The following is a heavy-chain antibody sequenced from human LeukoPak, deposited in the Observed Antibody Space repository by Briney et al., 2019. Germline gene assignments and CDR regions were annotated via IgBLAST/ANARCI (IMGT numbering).Heavy chain of an antibody. CDR3: ARRSIAAAGSFDY. CDR2: IYHSGST. J-gene: IGHJ4*02. CDR1: GGSISSYY. D-gene: IGHD6-13*01. Sequence: PSETLSLTCTVSGGSISSYYWSWIRQPPGKGLEWIGYIYHSGSTYYNPSLKSRVTISVNRSKNQFSLKLSSVTAADTAVYYCARRSIAAAGSFDYWGQGTLVTVSS. V-gene: IGHV4-59*12.